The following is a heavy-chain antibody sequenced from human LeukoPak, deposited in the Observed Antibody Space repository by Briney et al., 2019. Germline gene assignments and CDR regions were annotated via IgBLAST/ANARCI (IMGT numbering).Heavy chain of an antibody. CDR2: VHSTGST. CDR1: GGFLTTHY. J-gene: IGHJ3*02. Sequence: SEALSLTCTVSGGFLTTHYWAWVRQPAGRGLEWIGRVHSTGSTNYSPYFESRVSMSVYTSKNQLSLRLTSVTVADSAMYYCARYCNSASCSDFKGAFDIWGHGTMVTVSS. D-gene: IGHD2-2*01. CDR3: ARYCNSASCSDFKGAFDI. V-gene: IGHV4-4*07.